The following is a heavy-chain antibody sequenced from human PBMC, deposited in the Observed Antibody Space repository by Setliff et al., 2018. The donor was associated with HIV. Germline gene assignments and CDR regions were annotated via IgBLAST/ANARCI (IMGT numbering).Heavy chain of an antibody. Sequence: PSETLSLTCTVSGGSINNGTYFWTWIRQPAGKPLEWVGRVYTSGSATYNPSLKSRVSISTDTSTNQFSLKLNSVTAADTAVCYCAKERYDSSGYSIDHYGMDVWGQGTTVTVSS. CDR2: VYTSGSA. CDR3: AKERYDSSGYSIDHYGMDV. D-gene: IGHD3-22*01. J-gene: IGHJ6*02. CDR1: GGSINNGTYF. V-gene: IGHV4-61*02.